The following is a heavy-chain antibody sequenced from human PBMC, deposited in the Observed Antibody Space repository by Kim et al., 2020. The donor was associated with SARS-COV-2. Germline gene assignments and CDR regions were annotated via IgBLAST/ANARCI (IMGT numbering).Heavy chain of an antibody. CDR3: ARDRQRAGTGVGY. V-gene: IGHV6-1*01. CDR2: TYYRSKWYT. D-gene: IGHD6-19*01. Sequence: SQTLSLTCDISGDSVSSNSAAWNWIRQSPSRGLEWLGRTYYRSKWYTDYALSVKGRLTINPDTSKNQFSLHLNSVTPEDTAVYYCARDRQRAGTGVGYLGQGTLVTVS. J-gene: IGHJ4*02. CDR1: GDSVSSNSAA.